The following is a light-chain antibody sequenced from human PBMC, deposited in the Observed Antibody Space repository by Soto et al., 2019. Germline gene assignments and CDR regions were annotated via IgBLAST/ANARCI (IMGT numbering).Light chain of an antibody. CDR2: DVI. Sequence: QSALTQPASVSGSPGQSITISCTGTSSDVGGYNYVSWYQQHPGKAPKLMIYDVINRPSGVSNRFSGSKSGNSASLTISGLAAEDAADYYCSSYTSSSTSVVFGGGTKLTVL. CDR3: SSYTSSSTSVV. J-gene: IGLJ2*01. V-gene: IGLV2-14*03. CDR1: SSDVGGYNY.